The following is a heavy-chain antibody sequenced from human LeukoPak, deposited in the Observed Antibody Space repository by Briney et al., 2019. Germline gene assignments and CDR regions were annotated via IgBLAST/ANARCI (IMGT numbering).Heavy chain of an antibody. J-gene: IGHJ6*02. V-gene: IGHV1-69*04. CDR1: GGTFSSDA. CDR2: IIPILGIA. CDR3: ATDRAEQQGVQLYYYFGMDV. D-gene: IGHD6-13*01. Sequence: SVKVSCKASGGTFSSDAISWVRQAPGQGLEWMGRIIPILGIANYAQKFQGRLTITAETSTSTAYMDLSSLRSEDTAVYYCATDRAEQQGVQLYYYFGMDVWGQGTTVTVSS.